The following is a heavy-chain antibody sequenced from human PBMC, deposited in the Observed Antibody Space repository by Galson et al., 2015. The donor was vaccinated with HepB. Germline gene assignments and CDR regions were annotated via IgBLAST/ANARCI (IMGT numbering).Heavy chain of an antibody. Sequence: LRLSCAASGFTFSSYSMNWVRQAPGKGLEWVSSISSSSSYIYYADSVKGRFTISRDNAKNSLYLRMNSLRAEDTAVYYCARDSYYYDSSGYYYYYYMDVWGKGTTVTVSS. V-gene: IGHV3-21*01. CDR2: ISSSSSYI. D-gene: IGHD3-22*01. CDR3: ARDSYYYDSSGYYYYYYMDV. J-gene: IGHJ6*03. CDR1: GFTFSSYS.